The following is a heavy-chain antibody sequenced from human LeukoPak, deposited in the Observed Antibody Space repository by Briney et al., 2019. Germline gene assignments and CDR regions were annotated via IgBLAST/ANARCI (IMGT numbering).Heavy chain of an antibody. J-gene: IGHJ4*02. CDR1: GVSFNSYY. Sequence: SETLSLTCAVSGVSFNSYYWSWLRQPPGKGLEWIGYIYYTGGTNYNPSLKGRLTISLDTSKNQFSLRLTSVTAADTAVYYCARVGRYCGSDCYLDYWGQGTQVTVSS. D-gene: IGHD2-21*02. V-gene: IGHV4-59*01. CDR2: IYYTGGT. CDR3: ARVGRYCGSDCYLDY.